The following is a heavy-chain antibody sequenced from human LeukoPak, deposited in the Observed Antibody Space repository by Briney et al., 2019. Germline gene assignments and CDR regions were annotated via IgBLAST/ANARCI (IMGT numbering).Heavy chain of an antibody. Sequence: GGSLRLSCAASGFTFSSYGMSWVRQAPGKGLEWVSAISGSGGSTYYADSVKGRFTISRDNSKNTLYLQMNSLRAEDTAVYYCAKEVSGYSSSWGLDPWGQGTLVTVSS. J-gene: IGHJ5*02. V-gene: IGHV3-23*01. CDR3: AKEVSGYSSSWGLDP. CDR1: GFTFSSYG. D-gene: IGHD6-13*01. CDR2: ISGSGGST.